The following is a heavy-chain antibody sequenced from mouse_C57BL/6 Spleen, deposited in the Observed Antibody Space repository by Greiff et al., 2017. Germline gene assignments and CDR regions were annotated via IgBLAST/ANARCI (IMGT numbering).Heavy chain of an antibody. J-gene: IGHJ2*01. CDR3: ARHYYGSTYRVYFDY. CDR1: GFTFSSYT. CDR2: ISGCGGNT. D-gene: IGHD1-1*01. Sequence: EVMLVESGGGLVKPGGSLKLSCAASGFTFSSYTMSWVRQTPEKRLEWVATISGCGGNTYYPDSVKGRITISRDNAKNTLYLKMSSLRSEDTALYYCARHYYGSTYRVYFDYWGQGTTLTVSS. V-gene: IGHV5-9*01.